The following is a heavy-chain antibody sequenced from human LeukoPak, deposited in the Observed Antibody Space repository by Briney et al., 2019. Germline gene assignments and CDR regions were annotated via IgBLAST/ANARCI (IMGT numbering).Heavy chain of an antibody. D-gene: IGHD1-7*01. CDR1: GFTFNNYG. V-gene: IGHV3-23*01. CDR2: ISGSGAGT. Sequence: GGSLRLSCAASGFTFNNYGMSWVRQAPGKGLEWVSAISGSGAGTYYADSVKGRFTISRDNAKSSLYLQMDSLRADDTAVYYCARDRLGILGTTYEFDYWGQGTLVTASS. CDR3: ARDRLGILGTTYEFDY. J-gene: IGHJ4*02.